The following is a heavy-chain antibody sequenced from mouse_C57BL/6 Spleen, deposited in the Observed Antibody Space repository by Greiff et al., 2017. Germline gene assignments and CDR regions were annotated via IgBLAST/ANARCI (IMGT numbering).Heavy chain of an antibody. D-gene: IGHD1-1*01. CDR3: ARRPFTTVVATGYFDY. CDR1: GFTFSSYG. J-gene: IGHJ2*01. V-gene: IGHV5-6*01. Sequence: EVQLVESGGDLVKPGGSLKLSCAASGFTFSSYGMSWVRQTPDKRLEWVATISSGGSYTYYPDSVKGRFTISRDNAKNTLYLQMSSLKSEDTAMYYCARRPFTTVVATGYFDYWGQGTTLTVSS. CDR2: ISSGGSYT.